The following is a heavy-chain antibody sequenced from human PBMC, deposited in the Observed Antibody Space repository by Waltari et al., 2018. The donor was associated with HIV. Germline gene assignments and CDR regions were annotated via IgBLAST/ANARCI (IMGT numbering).Heavy chain of an antibody. CDR2: IYWNDGR. Sequence: QITLKESGPTLVNTTQTLTLTCTFSGFSLSTTGVGVGWIRQPPGKALEWLAVIYWNDGRRYSPSLRNRLIITKDTSKNQVVLTMTDMDPVDTATYFCAHIHGYYYNAEVGAFDTWGQGTMVTVSS. V-gene: IGHV2-5*01. CDR1: GFSLSTTGVG. J-gene: IGHJ3*02. CDR3: AHIHGYYYNAEVGAFDT. D-gene: IGHD1-26*01.